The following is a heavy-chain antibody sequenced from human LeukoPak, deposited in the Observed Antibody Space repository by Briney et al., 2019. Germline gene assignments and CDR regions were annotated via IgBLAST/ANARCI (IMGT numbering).Heavy chain of an antibody. Sequence: PGGSLRLSCAASGFTFSSYAMHWVRQAPGKGLEWVSGISWNSGSIGYADSVKGRFTISRDNAKNSLYLQMNSLRAEDTALYYCAKAGRGSYFSPYFDYWGQGTLVTVSS. V-gene: IGHV3-9*01. CDR2: ISWNSGSI. J-gene: IGHJ4*02. D-gene: IGHD3-10*01. CDR1: GFTFSSYA. CDR3: AKAGRGSYFSPYFDY.